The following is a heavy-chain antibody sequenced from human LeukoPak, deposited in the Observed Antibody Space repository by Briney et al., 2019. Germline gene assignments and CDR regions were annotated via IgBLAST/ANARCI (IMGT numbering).Heavy chain of an antibody. CDR2: ISSSSATI. Sequence: GSLRLSCAASVFTFSSYSMNWVRQAPGKGLEWISYISSSSATIHYADPVKGRFTISRDYATNSLYLQMSSLRDEDTAVYYCARDRYGDYVSDYWGQGTLVTVSS. V-gene: IGHV3-48*02. D-gene: IGHD4-17*01. J-gene: IGHJ4*02. CDR3: ARDRYGDYVSDY. CDR1: VFTFSSYS.